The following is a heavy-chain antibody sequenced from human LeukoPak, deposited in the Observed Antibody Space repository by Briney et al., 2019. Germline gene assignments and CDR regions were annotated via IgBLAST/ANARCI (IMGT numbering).Heavy chain of an antibody. CDR3: ARAYSRSRFDY. Sequence: GESLRISCRGSGYNFTNYWISWVRQMPGKGLEWMGTIDPSDSYNNYSPSFQGHVTISADKSISTAYLQWSSLKASDTAMYYCARAYSRSRFDYWGQGTLVTVSS. J-gene: IGHJ4*02. V-gene: IGHV5-10-1*01. CDR1: GYNFTNYW. D-gene: IGHD6-6*01. CDR2: IDPSDSYN.